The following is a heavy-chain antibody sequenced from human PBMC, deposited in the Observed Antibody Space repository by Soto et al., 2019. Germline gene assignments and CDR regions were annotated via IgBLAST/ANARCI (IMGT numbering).Heavy chain of an antibody. D-gene: IGHD6-13*01. J-gene: IGHJ4*02. CDR1: GGSISSYY. CDR2: IYYSGST. V-gene: IGHV4-59*01. CDR3: GWVDHSRVFDY. Sequence: SSETLSLTCTVSGGSISSYYWSWIRQPPGKGLEWIGYIYYSGSTNYNPSLKSRVTISVDTSKNQFSLKLSSVTAADTAVYYCGWVDHSRVFDYWGQGTLVTVSS.